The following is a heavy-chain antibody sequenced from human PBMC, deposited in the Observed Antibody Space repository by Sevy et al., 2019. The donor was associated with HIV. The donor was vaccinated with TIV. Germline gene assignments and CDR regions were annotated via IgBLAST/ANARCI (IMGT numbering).Heavy chain of an antibody. CDR2: IYYSGRT. D-gene: IGHD3-22*01. J-gene: IGHJ4*02. Sequence: SETLSLTCTVSGGSISSSSYYWGWIRQPPGKGLEWIGSIYYSGRTYYNPSLKSRVTISVDTSKNQFSLRLSSVTAAVTAVYYCARHGGPFGEAYYYDSSGYYLFDYWGQGTLVTVSS. V-gene: IGHV4-39*01. CDR3: ARHGGPFGEAYYYDSSGYYLFDY. CDR1: GGSISSSSYY.